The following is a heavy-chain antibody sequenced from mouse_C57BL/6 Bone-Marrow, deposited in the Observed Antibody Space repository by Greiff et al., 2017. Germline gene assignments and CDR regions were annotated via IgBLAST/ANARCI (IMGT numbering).Heavy chain of an antibody. CDR2: IDPNSGGT. CDR1: GYTFTSYW. D-gene: IGHD2-4*01. Sequence: QVQLQQPGAELVKPGASVKLSCKASGYTFTSYWMHWVKQRPGRGLEWIGRIDPNSGGTKYNEKFKSKATLTVDKPSSTAYMQLSSLTSEDSAVYYCARGERKTYYDLYYYAMDYWGQGTSVTVSS. J-gene: IGHJ4*01. CDR3: ARGERKTYYDLYYYAMDY. V-gene: IGHV1-72*01.